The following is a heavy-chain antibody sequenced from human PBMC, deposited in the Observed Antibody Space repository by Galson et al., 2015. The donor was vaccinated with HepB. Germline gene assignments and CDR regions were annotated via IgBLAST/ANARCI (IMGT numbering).Heavy chain of an antibody. V-gene: IGHV3-48*02. D-gene: IGHD3-3*01. CDR2: ISGSGSPI. CDR1: GFTFNVYS. CDR3: ARRGFLELFQTTVQHYYMDV. Sequence: SLRLSCAASGFTFNVYSMNWVRQVPGKGLEWVSYISGSGSPIYYADSVRGRFSISRDNDKNLLYLQMNSLRDEDTAVYYCARRGFLELFQTTVQHYYMDVWGKGTAVTVSS. J-gene: IGHJ6*03.